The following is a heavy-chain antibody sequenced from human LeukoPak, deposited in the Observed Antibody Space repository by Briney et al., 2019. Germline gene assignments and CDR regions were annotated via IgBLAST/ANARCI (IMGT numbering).Heavy chain of an antibody. D-gene: IGHD4-23*01. CDR1: GLTFITYW. V-gene: IGHV3-7*01. J-gene: IGHJ4*02. Sequence: GRSLRLSCAAYGLTFITYWLNWVRQAQGKGMEWVANTSPDGNEKYYADFVNGRFSIFRDNANSILYLQMNSLRGEDTAVYYCLPGKGYWGQGTLVTVSS. CDR3: LPGKGY. CDR2: TSPDGNEK.